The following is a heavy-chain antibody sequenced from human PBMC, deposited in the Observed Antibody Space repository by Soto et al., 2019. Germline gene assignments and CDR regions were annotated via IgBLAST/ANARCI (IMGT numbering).Heavy chain of an antibody. Sequence: SVKVSCKASGYTFTSYGISWVRQAPGQGLEWMGWISAYNGNTNYAQKLQGRVTMTTDTSTSTAYMELRSLRSDDTAVYYCARDSGSYYCDGSRYYSSCYWGQGTLVTVSS. J-gene: IGHJ4*02. CDR1: GYTFTSYG. CDR3: ARDSGSYYCDGSRYYSSCY. D-gene: IGHD3-22*01. CDR2: ISAYNGNT. V-gene: IGHV1-18*01.